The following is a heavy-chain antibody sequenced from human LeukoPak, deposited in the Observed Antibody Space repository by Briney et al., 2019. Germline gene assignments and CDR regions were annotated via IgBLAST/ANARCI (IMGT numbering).Heavy chain of an antibody. CDR2: IYTSGST. J-gene: IGHJ4*02. V-gene: IGHV4-4*09. CDR3: AEPFLTLDY. Sequence: SETLSLTCTVSGGSISSYYWSWIRQPPGKGLEWIGYIYTSGSTNYNPSLKSRVTISVDTSKNQFSLKLSSVTAADTAVYYCAEPFLTLDYWGQGTLVTVSS. D-gene: IGHD3-9*01. CDR1: GGSISSYY.